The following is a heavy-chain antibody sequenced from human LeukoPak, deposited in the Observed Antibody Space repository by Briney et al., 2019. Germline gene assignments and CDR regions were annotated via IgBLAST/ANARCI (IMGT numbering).Heavy chain of an antibody. D-gene: IGHD1-26*01. J-gene: IGHJ4*02. Sequence: PGGSQRLSCAASGFTFSSYWMHWVRQAPGKGLVWVSRINTDGSSTTYADSVKGRFTISRDNAKNTLYLQMNSLRADDTAVYYCAKGLMGATPYYFDYWGQGTLVTVSS. CDR2: INTDGSST. CDR3: AKGLMGATPYYFDY. CDR1: GFTFSSYW. V-gene: IGHV3-74*01.